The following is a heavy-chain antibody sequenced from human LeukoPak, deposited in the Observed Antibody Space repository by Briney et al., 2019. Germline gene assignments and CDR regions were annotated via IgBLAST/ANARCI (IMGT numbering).Heavy chain of an antibody. CDR1: GFTFSSNW. D-gene: IGHD1-26*01. Sequence: GGSLRLSCAVSGFTFSSNWMHWVRQAPGKGLVWVSRINEDGSTTNYADSVKGRSTIFRDNAKNTLYLRMNSLRAEDTAVYYCVRDLGGRSGHWGQGTPVTVSS. CDR2: INEDGSTT. CDR3: VRDLGGRSGH. V-gene: IGHV3-74*01. J-gene: IGHJ4*02.